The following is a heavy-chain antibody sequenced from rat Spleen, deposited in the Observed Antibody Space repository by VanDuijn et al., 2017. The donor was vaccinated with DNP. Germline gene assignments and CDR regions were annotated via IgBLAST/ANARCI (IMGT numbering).Heavy chain of an antibody. Sequence: EVQLVESGGGLVQPGRSMKLSCAASGFTFSNYDMAWVRQAPGKGLEWLSSINTDGGSAYYADSVRGRFTISRDNAEKTVYLQMSSLRSEDTATYYCARGGDGYDYWGQGVIVTVSS. D-gene: IGHD1-12*03. V-gene: IGHV5-25*01. CDR2: INTDGGSA. CDR1: GFTFSNYD. CDR3: ARGGDGYDY. J-gene: IGHJ2*01.